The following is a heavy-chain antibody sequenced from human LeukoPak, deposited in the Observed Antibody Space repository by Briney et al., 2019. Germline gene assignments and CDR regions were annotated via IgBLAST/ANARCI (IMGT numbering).Heavy chain of an antibody. V-gene: IGHV1-69*05. J-gene: IGHJ4*02. Sequence: SVKVSCKASGGTFSSYAISWVRQAPGQGLEWMGGIIPIFGTANYAQKFQGRDTITTDESTSTAYMELSSLRSEDTAVYYCAKGESVAGTWVYWGQGTLVTVSS. CDR1: GGTFSSYA. D-gene: IGHD6-19*01. CDR2: IIPIFGTA. CDR3: AKGESVAGTWVY.